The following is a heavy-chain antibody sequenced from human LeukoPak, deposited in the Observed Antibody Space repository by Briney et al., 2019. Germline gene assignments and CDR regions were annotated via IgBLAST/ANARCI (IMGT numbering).Heavy chain of an antibody. D-gene: IGHD3-3*01. Sequence: GGSLRLSCAASGFTFSDYYMSWIRQAPGKGLEWVSYNSSSGSTIYYADSVKGRFTISRDNAKNSLYLQMNSLRAEDTAVYYCARVRNYDFWSGHKAAFDIWGQGTMVTVSS. J-gene: IGHJ3*02. V-gene: IGHV3-11*04. CDR3: ARVRNYDFWSGHKAAFDI. CDR2: NSSSGSTI. CDR1: GFTFSDYY.